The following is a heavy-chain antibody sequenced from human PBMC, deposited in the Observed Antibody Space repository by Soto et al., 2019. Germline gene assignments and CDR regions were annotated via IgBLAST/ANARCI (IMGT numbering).Heavy chain of an antibody. J-gene: IGHJ6*02. CDR2: IYHRGNT. D-gene: IGHD1-1*01. CDR1: GGSISSSNW. Sequence: PSETLSLTCVVSGGSISSSNWWTWVRQPPGKGLEWIGEIYHRGNTTYNPSLKSRVTISIDKSKNQFSLKLNSVTAADTAVYFCARDRLERSPYHYNYGVDVWGQGTSVTVSS. CDR3: ARDRLERSPYHYNYGVDV. V-gene: IGHV4-4*02.